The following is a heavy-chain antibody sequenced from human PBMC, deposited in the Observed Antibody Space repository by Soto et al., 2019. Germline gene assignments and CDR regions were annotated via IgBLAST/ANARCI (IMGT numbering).Heavy chain of an antibody. V-gene: IGHV3-30*18. Sequence: QVQLVESGGGVVQPGRSLRLSCEASGFTFSNYGMHWVRQAPGKGLEWVAVASYDGTNKYYADSVKGRFTISRDNSKNTLYLQMNSLRPEDTAVYYCAKGGLAADGQRNYFEYWGQGTLVTVSS. D-gene: IGHD6-13*01. J-gene: IGHJ4*02. CDR1: GFTFSNYG. CDR2: ASYDGTNK. CDR3: AKGGLAADGQRNYFEY.